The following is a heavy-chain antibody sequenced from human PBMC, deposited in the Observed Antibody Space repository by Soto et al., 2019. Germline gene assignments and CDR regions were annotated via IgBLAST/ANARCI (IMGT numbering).Heavy chain of an antibody. CDR2: IKQDGSEK. D-gene: IGHD4-4*01. CDR1: GFTFSSYG. CDR3: ARDSEMATVYGMDV. V-gene: IGHV3-7*05. J-gene: IGHJ6*02. Sequence: GGSLRLSWAASGFTFSSYGMSWVRQAPGKGLEWVANIKQDGSEKCYVDSVKGRFTISRDNAKNSLYLQMNSLRAEDTAVYYCARDSEMATVYGMDVWGQGTTVTVSS.